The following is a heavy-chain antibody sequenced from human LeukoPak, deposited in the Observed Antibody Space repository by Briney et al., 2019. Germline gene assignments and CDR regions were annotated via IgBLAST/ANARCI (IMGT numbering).Heavy chain of an antibody. V-gene: IGHV3-30*02. Sequence: GGSLRLSCAASGFTFSSYGMHWVRQAPGKGLEWVAFIRYDGSNKYYADSVKGRFTISRDNSKNTLYLQMNSLRAEDTAVYYCAKDQGYSGSFLFDYWGQGTLVTVSS. CDR3: AKDQGYSGSFLFDY. D-gene: IGHD1-26*01. J-gene: IGHJ4*02. CDR2: IRYDGSNK. CDR1: GFTFSSYG.